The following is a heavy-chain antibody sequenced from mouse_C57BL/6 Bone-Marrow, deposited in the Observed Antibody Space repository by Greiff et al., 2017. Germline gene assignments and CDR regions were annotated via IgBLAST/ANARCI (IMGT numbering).Heavy chain of an antibody. V-gene: IGHV1-81*01. D-gene: IGHD2-3*01. CDR1: GYTFTSYG. J-gene: IGHJ4*01. CDR3: ARDDGLGDY. Sequence: QVHVKQSGAELARPGASVKLSCKASGYTFTSYGISWVKQRTGQGLEWIGEIYPRSGNTYYNEKFKGKATLTADKSSSTAYMELRSLTSEDSAVYFCARDDGLGDYWGQGTSVTVSS. CDR2: IYPRSGNT.